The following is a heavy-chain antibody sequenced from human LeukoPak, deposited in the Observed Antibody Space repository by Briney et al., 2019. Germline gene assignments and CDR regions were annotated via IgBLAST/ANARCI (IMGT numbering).Heavy chain of an antibody. Sequence: GGSLRLSCAASGFTFSSYAMSWVRQAPGKGLEWVSAISGSGGSTYYADSVKGRFTISRDNSKSTLYLQMNSLRAEDTAVYYCAKHPAAAYSSSSNYFNYWGQGTLVTVSS. CDR2: ISGSGGST. J-gene: IGHJ4*02. D-gene: IGHD6-6*01. V-gene: IGHV3-23*01. CDR3: AKHPAAAYSSSSNYFNY. CDR1: GFTFSSYA.